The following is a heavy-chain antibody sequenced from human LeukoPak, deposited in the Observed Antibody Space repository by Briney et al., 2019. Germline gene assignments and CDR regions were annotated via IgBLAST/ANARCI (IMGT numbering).Heavy chain of an antibody. Sequence: SETLSLTCAVYGGSFSGYYWSCIRQPPGKGLEWIGEINHSGGTNYNLSLKSRVTISVDTSKNQFSLKLSSVTAADTAVYYCARALYSSSWYVYWGQGTLVTVSS. CDR1: GGSFSGYY. J-gene: IGHJ4*02. V-gene: IGHV4-34*01. D-gene: IGHD6-13*01. CDR3: ARALYSSSWYVY. CDR2: INHSGGT.